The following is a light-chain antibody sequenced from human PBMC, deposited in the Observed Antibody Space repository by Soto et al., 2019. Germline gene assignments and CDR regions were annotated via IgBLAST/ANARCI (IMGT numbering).Light chain of an antibody. V-gene: IGLV1-47*01. J-gene: IGLJ2*01. CDR1: SSNIGSNY. CDR2: RNN. Sequence: QPVLTQSPSASGTPGQRVTISCSGSSSNIGSNYVYWYQQFPGTAPKVLIYRNNQRPSGVPDRFSGSKSGTSASLAISGLRSEDEVDYYCAAWDDSLSGVVFGGGTKVTVL. CDR3: AAWDDSLSGVV.